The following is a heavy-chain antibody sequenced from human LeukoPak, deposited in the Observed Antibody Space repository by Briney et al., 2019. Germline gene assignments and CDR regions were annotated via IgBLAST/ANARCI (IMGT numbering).Heavy chain of an antibody. D-gene: IGHD6-6*01. CDR2: ISTSGST. V-gene: IGHV4-4*07. CDR3: ARNEFRSYGLVHY. CDR1: GDSMGNDY. Sequence: SETLSLICTVSGDSMGNDYWSWIRQSAGKGLEWIGRISTSGSTDYNPSLRSRVTVSVDTSRNQFSLTLTSMTAADTAVYYCARNEFRSYGLVHYWGQGTLVTVSS. J-gene: IGHJ4*02.